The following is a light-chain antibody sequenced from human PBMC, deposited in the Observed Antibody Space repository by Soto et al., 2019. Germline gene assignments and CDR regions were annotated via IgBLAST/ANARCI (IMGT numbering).Light chain of an antibody. V-gene: IGKV1-12*01. Sequence: DIQMTQSPSSVSASVGDRVTITCRASQSISSWLAWYQQKPGTVPRLLIYAASSLQSGVPSRFSGSGAGTEFTLTISSLQSEDFGTYYCQQGDSFPITFGQGTRLEMK. J-gene: IGKJ5*01. CDR1: QSISSW. CDR2: AAS. CDR3: QQGDSFPIT.